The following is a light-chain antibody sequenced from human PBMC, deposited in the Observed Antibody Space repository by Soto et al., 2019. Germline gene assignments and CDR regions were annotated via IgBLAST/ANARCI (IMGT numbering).Light chain of an antibody. Sequence: EIVLTQSPGTLSLSPGERGTLSCRASETVAGSYLAWYQQKPGQAPRLLIHGASTRATGIADRFSGSGSGTDFTLTISRLEPEDFAVYYCQLYGTSPKTFGQGTKVDI. CDR3: QLYGTSPKT. CDR2: GAS. J-gene: IGKJ1*01. V-gene: IGKV3-20*01. CDR1: ETVAGSY.